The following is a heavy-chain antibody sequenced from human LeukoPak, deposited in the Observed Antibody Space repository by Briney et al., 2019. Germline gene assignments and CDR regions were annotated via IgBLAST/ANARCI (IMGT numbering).Heavy chain of an antibody. D-gene: IGHD2-2*01. CDR1: GFTFSGSA. V-gene: IGHV3-73*01. Sequence: PGGSLRLSCAASGFTFSGSAMHWVRQASGKGLEWVGRIRSKANSYATAYAASVKGRFTISRDNSKNTLYLQMNSLRAEDTAVYYCVRVAWWGVAVVPAEYFDPWGQGTLVTVSS. CDR3: VRVAWWGVAVVPAEYFDP. CDR2: IRSKANSYAT. J-gene: IGHJ4*02.